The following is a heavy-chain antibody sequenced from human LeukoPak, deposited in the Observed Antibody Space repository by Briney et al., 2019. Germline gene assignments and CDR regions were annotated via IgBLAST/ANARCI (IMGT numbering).Heavy chain of an antibody. V-gene: IGHV3-23*01. D-gene: IGHD1-14*01. CDR3: AKEGSEPGVLDY. CDR1: GFTFSSYA. Sequence: GGSLRLSCAAPGFTFSSYAMSWVRQAPGKGLEWVSAISGSGDSTYYADSVKGRFTISRDNSKNTLYLQMNSLRAEDTAVYYRAKEGSEPGVLDYWGQGTLVTVSS. J-gene: IGHJ4*02. CDR2: ISGSGDST.